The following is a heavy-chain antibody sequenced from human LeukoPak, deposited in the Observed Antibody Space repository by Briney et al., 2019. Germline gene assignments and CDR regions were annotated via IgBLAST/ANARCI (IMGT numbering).Heavy chain of an antibody. Sequence: GGSLRLSCAASGFTFSSYWMSWVRQAPGKGLEWVANIKQDGSEKYYVDSVKGRFTISRDNAKNSLYLQMNSLRGEDTAVYYCARSAYSGYDTKVDYWGQGTLVTVSS. V-gene: IGHV3-7*02. CDR2: IKQDGSEK. D-gene: IGHD5-12*01. CDR1: GFTFSSYW. J-gene: IGHJ4*02. CDR3: ARSAYSGYDTKVDY.